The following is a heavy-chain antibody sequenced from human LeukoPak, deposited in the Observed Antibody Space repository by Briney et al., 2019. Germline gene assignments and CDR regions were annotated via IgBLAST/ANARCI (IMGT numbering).Heavy chain of an antibody. J-gene: IGHJ5*02. V-gene: IGHV4-34*01. CDR2: INHSGST. CDR3: ARGRITYYDFWSGYSGPNWFDP. CDR1: GGSFSGYY. Sequence: SETLSLTCAVYGGSFSGYYWSWIRQPPGKGLEWIGEINHSGSTNYNPSLKSRVTISVDTSKNQFSLKLSSVTDADTAVYYCARGRITYYDFWSGYSGPNWFDPWGQGTLVTVSS. D-gene: IGHD3-3*01.